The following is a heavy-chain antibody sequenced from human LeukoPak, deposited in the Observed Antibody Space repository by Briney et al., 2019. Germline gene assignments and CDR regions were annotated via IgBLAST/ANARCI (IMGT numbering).Heavy chain of an antibody. Sequence: GRSLRLSRAASGFSFSNYGMHWVRQAPGKGLEWVALISLDGSSKYYADSVKGRFTISRDNSKNTLYLQMTSLRPEDTAVYHCAKQGSCSGGGCYAHHFDPWGQGTLVTVSS. J-gene: IGHJ5*02. CDR2: ISLDGSSK. D-gene: IGHD2-15*01. CDR1: GFSFSNYG. V-gene: IGHV3-30*18. CDR3: AKQGSCSGGGCYAHHFDP.